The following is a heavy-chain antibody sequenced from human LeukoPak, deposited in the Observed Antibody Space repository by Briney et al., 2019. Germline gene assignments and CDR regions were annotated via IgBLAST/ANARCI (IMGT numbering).Heavy chain of an antibody. CDR1: GGSISSYY. J-gene: IGHJ3*02. CDR2: IYYSGST. CDR3: ARDYYDAFDI. D-gene: IGHD3-22*01. Sequence: PSETLSLTCTVSGGSISSYYWRWIRQPPGKGLEWVGYIYYSGSTNYYPSLKSRVSISVGTTNNQSSLKLSSVTAADSAVYYCARDYYDAFDIWGQGTMVSVSS. V-gene: IGHV4-59*01.